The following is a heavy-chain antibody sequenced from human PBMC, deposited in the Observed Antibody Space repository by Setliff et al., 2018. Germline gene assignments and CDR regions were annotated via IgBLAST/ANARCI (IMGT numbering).Heavy chain of an antibody. D-gene: IGHD2-15*01. Sequence: GESLKISCKVSGNGFTDLWIAWVRQTPGKGLEWMGIIHPADYDTRYSPSLQGQVRFSVDKSISTAYLQWSSLQASDTATYYCARVVGADGMGVDYWGQGTLVTVSS. CDR1: GNGFTDLW. V-gene: IGHV5-51*01. J-gene: IGHJ4*02. CDR3: ARVVGADGMGVDY. CDR2: IHPADYDT.